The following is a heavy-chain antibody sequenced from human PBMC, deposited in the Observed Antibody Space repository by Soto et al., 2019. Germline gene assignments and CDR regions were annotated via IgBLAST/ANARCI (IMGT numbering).Heavy chain of an antibody. CDR3: AREDARMVGFDY. Sequence: SETLSLTCAVYGGSFSGYYWSWIRQPPGKGLEWIGEINHSGSTNYNPSLKSRVTISVDTSKNQFSLKLSSVTAADTAVYYCAREDARMVGFDYWGQGTLVTVSS. V-gene: IGHV4-34*01. D-gene: IGHD3-10*02. CDR2: INHSGST. J-gene: IGHJ4*02. CDR1: GGSFSGYY.